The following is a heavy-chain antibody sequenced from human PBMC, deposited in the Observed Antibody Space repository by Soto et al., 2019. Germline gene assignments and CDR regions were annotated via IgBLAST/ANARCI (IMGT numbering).Heavy chain of an antibody. J-gene: IGHJ2*01. D-gene: IGHD4-17*01. V-gene: IGHV1-46*01. CDR1: GYTFTSYY. Sequence: QVQLVQSGAEVKKPGASVKVSCKASGYTFTSYYMHWVRQAPGQGLEWMGIINPSGGSTSYAQKFQGSVTMTRDTSTSTVYMELSSLRSEDTAVYYCARQTTVTHPADWYFDLWGRGTLVTVSS. CDR2: INPSGGST. CDR3: ARQTTVTHPADWYFDL.